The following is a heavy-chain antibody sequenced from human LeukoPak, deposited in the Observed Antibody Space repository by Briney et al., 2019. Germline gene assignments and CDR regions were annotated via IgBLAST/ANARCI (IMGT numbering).Heavy chain of an antibody. CDR2: IYYNGIT. D-gene: IGHD6-19*01. Sequence: SETLSLTCDVSGYSISSGYYWAWIRQPPGQGLEWIASIYYNGITYYNASLESRVTMSVDTSRNQFSLRLSSVSAADTSVYYCARQPTVKRGAVASNFDYWGQGTLVTVSS. CDR1: GYSISSGYY. J-gene: IGHJ4*02. CDR3: ARQPTVKRGAVASNFDY. V-gene: IGHV4-38-2*01.